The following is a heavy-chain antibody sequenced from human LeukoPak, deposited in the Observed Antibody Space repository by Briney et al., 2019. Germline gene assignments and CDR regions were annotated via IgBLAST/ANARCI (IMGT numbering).Heavy chain of an antibody. J-gene: IGHJ6*02. Sequence: ASVKVSCKASGYTFTSYDINWVRQATGQGLEWMGWMNPNSGNTGYAQKFQGRVTMTRNTSISTAYMELSSLRSEDTAVYYCARGFGRGDTGPEAYYGMDVWGQGTTVTVSS. V-gene: IGHV1-8*01. CDR2: MNPNSGNT. D-gene: IGHD2-15*01. CDR3: ARGFGRGDTGPEAYYGMDV. CDR1: GYTFTSYD.